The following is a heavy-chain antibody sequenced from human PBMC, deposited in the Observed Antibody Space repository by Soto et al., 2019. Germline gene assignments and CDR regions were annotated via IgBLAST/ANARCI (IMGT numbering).Heavy chain of an antibody. D-gene: IGHD5-12*01. CDR2: ISSSSSTI. Sequence: GGSLRLSCAASGFTFSSYSMNWVRQAPGKGLEWVSYISSSSSTIYYADSVKGRFTISRDNAKNSLYLQMNSLRAEDTAVYYCARSGYDYYYYYMDVWGKGTTVTVSS. CDR3: ARSGYDYYYYYMDV. J-gene: IGHJ6*03. CDR1: GFTFSSYS. V-gene: IGHV3-48*01.